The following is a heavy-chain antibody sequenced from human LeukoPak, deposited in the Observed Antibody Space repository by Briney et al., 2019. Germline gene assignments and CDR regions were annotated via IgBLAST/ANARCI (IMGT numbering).Heavy chain of an antibody. CDR2: ISSSSDSI. D-gene: IGHD2-21*01. CDR1: EFTFSKYA. J-gene: IGHJ4*02. Sequence: PGGSLRLSCAASEFTFSKYAFHWVRQAPGKGLEWVSSISSSSDSIHYADSLRGRFTVSRDNSKNSLFLQMNSVTAEDTAVYYCASGVQHCADGDCYSIYWGQGTLVTVSS. CDR3: ASGVQHCADGDCYSIY. V-gene: IGHV3-21*01.